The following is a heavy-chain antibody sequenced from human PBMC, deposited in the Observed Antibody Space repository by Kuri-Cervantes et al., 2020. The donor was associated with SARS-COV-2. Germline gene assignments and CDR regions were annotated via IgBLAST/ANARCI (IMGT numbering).Heavy chain of an antibody. V-gene: IGHV3-30*18. Sequence: GESLKISCAASGFMFSRCGMHWVRQAPGKGLEWVAYISFDGSIKDKIVSGKGRFTISRDNSKNTLYLQMNSLRAEDTAVYYCAKDRQWLVRYFDYWGQGTLVTVSS. CDR1: GFMFSRCG. J-gene: IGHJ4*02. CDR2: ISFDGSIK. CDR3: AKDRQWLVRYFDY. D-gene: IGHD6-19*01.